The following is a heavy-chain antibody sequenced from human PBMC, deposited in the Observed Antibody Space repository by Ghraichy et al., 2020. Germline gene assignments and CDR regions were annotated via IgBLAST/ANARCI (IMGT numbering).Heavy chain of an antibody. D-gene: IGHD2-2*01. J-gene: IGHJ3*02. Sequence: LSLTCAASGFTFSSYSMNWVRQAPGKGLEWVSSISSSSSYIYYADSVKGRFTISRDNAKNSLYLQMNSLRAEDTAVYYCARDSQPILVVPAAYDAFDIWGQGTMVTVSS. CDR2: ISSSSSYI. V-gene: IGHV3-21*01. CDR1: GFTFSSYS. CDR3: ARDSQPILVVPAAYDAFDI.